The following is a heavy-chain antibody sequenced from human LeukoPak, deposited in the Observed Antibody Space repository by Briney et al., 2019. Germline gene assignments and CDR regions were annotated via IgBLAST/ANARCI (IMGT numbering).Heavy chain of an antibody. J-gene: IGHJ4*02. Sequence: ASVKVSCKVSGYTLPELSMHWVRQAPGKGLEWMGGFDPEDGETIYAQKFQGRVTMTEDTSTDTAYMELSSLRSEDTAVYYCATGPTYYYDSSGYQGGDYWGQGTLVTVSS. V-gene: IGHV1-24*01. CDR1: GYTLPELS. CDR3: ATGPTYYYDSSGYQGGDY. CDR2: FDPEDGET. D-gene: IGHD3-22*01.